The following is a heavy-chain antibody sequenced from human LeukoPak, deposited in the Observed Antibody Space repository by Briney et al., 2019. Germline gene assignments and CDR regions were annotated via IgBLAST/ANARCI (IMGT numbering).Heavy chain of an antibody. J-gene: IGHJ4*02. CDR3: ARLVRGVSRFDY. CDR2: IYYSGST. V-gene: IGHV4-59*12. Sequence: SETLSLTCTVSGGSISSYYWSWIRQPPGKGLEWIGYIYYSGSTNYNPSLKSRVTISVDTSKNQFSLKLSSVTAADTAVYYCARLVRGVSRFDYWGQGTLVTVSS. CDR1: GGSISSYY. D-gene: IGHD3-10*01.